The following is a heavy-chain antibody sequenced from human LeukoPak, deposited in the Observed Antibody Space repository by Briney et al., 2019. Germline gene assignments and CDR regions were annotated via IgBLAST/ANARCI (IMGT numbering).Heavy chain of an antibody. J-gene: IGHJ4*02. V-gene: IGHV1-69*13. D-gene: IGHD1-14*01. CDR3: ASWGQGDNRTPPDDY. CDR2: IIPIFGTA. Sequence: ASVRVSFTASGGTFSSYAISWVRQAPGQGLEWMGGIIPIFGTANYAQKFQGRVTITADESTSTAYMELSSLRSEDTAVYYCASWGQGDNRTPPDDYWGQGTLVTVSS. CDR1: GGTFSSYA.